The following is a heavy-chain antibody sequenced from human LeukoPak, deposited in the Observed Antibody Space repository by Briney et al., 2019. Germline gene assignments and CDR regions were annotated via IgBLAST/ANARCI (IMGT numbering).Heavy chain of an antibody. V-gene: IGHV3-73*01. CDR3: AREDYGSGSYPYYYYGMDV. CDR2: IRSKANSYAT. J-gene: IGHJ6*02. CDR1: GFTFSGSA. D-gene: IGHD3-10*01. Sequence: GGSLRLSCAASGFTFSGSAMHWVRQASGKGLEWVGRIRSKANSYATAYAASVKGRFTISRDDSKNTAYLQMNSLKTEDTAVYYCAREDYGSGSYPYYYYGMDVWGQGTTVTVSS.